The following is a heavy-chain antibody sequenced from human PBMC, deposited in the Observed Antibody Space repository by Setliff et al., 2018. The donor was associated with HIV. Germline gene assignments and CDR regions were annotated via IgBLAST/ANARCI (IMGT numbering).Heavy chain of an antibody. Sequence: SETLSLTCTVSGGTISSHYWNWIRQSPGKGLEWIGYIYYSGSTNYNPSLKSRVTISVDKSKNQFSLKLSSVTAADTAVYYCASTTYYYDSSGYNSWPLFDYWGQGTLVTVSS. V-gene: IGHV4-59*11. CDR3: ASTTYYYDSSGYNSWPLFDY. CDR1: GGTISSHY. CDR2: IYYSGST. D-gene: IGHD3-22*01. J-gene: IGHJ4*02.